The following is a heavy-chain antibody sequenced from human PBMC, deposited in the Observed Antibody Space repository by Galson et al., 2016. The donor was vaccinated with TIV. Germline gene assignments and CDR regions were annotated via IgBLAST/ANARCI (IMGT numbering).Heavy chain of an antibody. J-gene: IGHJ6*02. CDR3: AREEVAPGPVYYYYGFDV. V-gene: IGHV3-30*04. CDR2: ISYDGSYQ. Sequence: SLRLSCAASGFTFNTYAMHWVRQAPGKGLEWVAIISYDGSYQQYVDSVRGRFTISRDNSKNTLSLQMNSLKAKDTAVYYCAREEVAPGPVYYYYGFDVWGQGATVTVS. D-gene: IGHD2-2*01. CDR1: GFTFNTYA.